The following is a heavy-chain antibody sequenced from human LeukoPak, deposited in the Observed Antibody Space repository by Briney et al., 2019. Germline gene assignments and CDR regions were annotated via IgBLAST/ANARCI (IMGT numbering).Heavy chain of an antibody. CDR2: ISAYNGNT. CDR1: GYTFTSYG. Sequence: ASVKVSCKASGYTFTSYGISWVRQAPGQGLEWMGWISAYNGNTNYAQKLQGRVTITADKSTSTAYMELSSLRSEDTAVYYCARAPVGNDAFDIWGQGTMVTVSS. V-gene: IGHV1-18*01. D-gene: IGHD3-10*01. J-gene: IGHJ3*02. CDR3: ARAPVGNDAFDI.